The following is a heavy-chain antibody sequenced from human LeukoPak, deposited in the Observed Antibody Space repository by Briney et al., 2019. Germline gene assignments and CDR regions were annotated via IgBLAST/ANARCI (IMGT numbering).Heavy chain of an antibody. CDR2: IYSRGST. Sequence: SETLSLTCAVSGDSLTSHYWSGIRQPPGKELEGIGYIYSRGSTNYNPSLKSRVTLSVDTCKNQFSLKLNSVTAADTAVYSCARGPAPGYDDTSPFDYWGQGTLVTVSS. CDR1: GDSLTSHY. V-gene: IGHV4-59*11. D-gene: IGHD3-22*01. J-gene: IGHJ4*02. CDR3: ARGPAPGYDDTSPFDY.